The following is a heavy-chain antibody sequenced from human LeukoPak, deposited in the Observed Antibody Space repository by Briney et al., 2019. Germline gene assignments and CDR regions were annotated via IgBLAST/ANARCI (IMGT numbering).Heavy chain of an antibody. CDR2: ISGSGGST. J-gene: IGHJ4*02. V-gene: IGHV3-23*01. CDR3: AKGITILDY. D-gene: IGHD3-3*01. CDR1: GFTFSSYA. Sequence: GASLRLSCAASGFTFSSYAMSWVRQAPGKGLEWVSAISGSGGSTYYADSVKGWFTISRDNSKNALYLQMNSLRAEDTAVYYCAKGITILDYWGQGTLVTVSS.